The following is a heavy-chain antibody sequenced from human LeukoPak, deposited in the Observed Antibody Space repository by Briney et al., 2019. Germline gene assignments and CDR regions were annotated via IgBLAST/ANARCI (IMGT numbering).Heavy chain of an antibody. D-gene: IGHD2-15*01. Sequence: SETLSLTCTVSGGSISSYYWSWIRQPPGKGLEWIGYIYYSGSTNYNPSLKSRVTISVDTSKNQFSLKLSSVTAADTAVYYCARHGGGYSSGGSCYPGDYFDYWGQGTLVTVSS. CDR1: GGSISSYY. J-gene: IGHJ4*02. CDR2: IYYSGST. V-gene: IGHV4-59*08. CDR3: ARHGGGYSSGGSCYPGDYFDY.